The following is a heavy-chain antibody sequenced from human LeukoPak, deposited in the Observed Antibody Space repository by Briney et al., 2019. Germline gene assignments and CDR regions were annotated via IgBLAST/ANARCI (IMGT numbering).Heavy chain of an antibody. D-gene: IGHD2-21*02. CDR3: AHTYRFVAVVTDHY. J-gene: IGHJ4*02. V-gene: IGHV3-23*01. CDR2: ISARGVST. Sequence: GGSLRLSCVAYGFTFSSYAMSWVLHAPGKGLQWFSSISARGVSTYYAASVKGRFTISRDNSKNTLYLQMNSLTAEDTAVYYCAHTYRFVAVVTDHYWGQGTLVTVSS. CDR1: GFTFSSYA.